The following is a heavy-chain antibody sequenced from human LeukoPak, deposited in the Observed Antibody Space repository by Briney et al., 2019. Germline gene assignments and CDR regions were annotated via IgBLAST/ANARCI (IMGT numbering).Heavy chain of an antibody. Sequence: GGSLRLSCAASGFTFTTYWMNWGRQAPGKGLEWVANIKQDGSEKYYVDSVKGRFTISRDNARNSLYLQMNSLRAEDTAVYYCARDVRRGMDVWGKGTTVTVSS. CDR1: GFTFTTYW. V-gene: IGHV3-7*03. CDR2: IKQDGSEK. CDR3: ARDVRRGMDV. J-gene: IGHJ6*04. D-gene: IGHD3-10*02.